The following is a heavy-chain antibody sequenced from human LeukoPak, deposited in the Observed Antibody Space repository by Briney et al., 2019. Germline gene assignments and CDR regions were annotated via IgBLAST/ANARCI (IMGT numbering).Heavy chain of an antibody. CDR2: IYYSGST. J-gene: IGHJ6*02. CDR3: ARDPGARSGWYIGNYYYGMDV. V-gene: IGHV4-59*01. D-gene: IGHD6-19*01. Sequence: SETLSLTCTVSGGSISSYYWSWIRQPPGKGLEWIGYIYYSGSTNYNPTLKSRVTISVDTSKNQFSLKLSSVTAADTAVYYCARDPGARSGWYIGNYYYGMDVWGQGTTVTVSS. CDR1: GGSISSYY.